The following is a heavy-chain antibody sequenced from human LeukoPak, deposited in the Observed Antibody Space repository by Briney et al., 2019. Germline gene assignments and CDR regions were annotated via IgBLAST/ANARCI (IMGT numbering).Heavy chain of an antibody. V-gene: IGHV4-59*01. Sequence: SETLPLTCTVSGGTISTYYWSWIRQPPGGGLEGIGYIYYSGSTNYNPSLKSRVTISGDTSKNQFSLKLSSVHCAAPAVYYLSRFGTWPLPLHALDIWGQGTMVTVSS. J-gene: IGHJ3*02. CDR1: GGTISTYY. CDR2: IYYSGST. D-gene: IGHD3-10*01. CDR3: SRFGTWPLPLHALDI.